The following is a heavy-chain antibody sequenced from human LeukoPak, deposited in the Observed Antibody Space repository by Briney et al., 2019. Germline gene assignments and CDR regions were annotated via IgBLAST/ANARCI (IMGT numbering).Heavy chain of an antibody. CDR2: IYSGGST. J-gene: IGHJ5*02. CDR3: ARGPNWFDP. Sequence: PGGSLRLSCAASGFTFNNYAMNWVRQAPGEGLEWVSVIYSGGSTYYADSVKGRFTISRDNSKNTLYLQMNSLRAEDTAVYYCARGPNWFDPWGQGTLVTVSS. CDR1: GFTFNNYA. V-gene: IGHV3-66*01.